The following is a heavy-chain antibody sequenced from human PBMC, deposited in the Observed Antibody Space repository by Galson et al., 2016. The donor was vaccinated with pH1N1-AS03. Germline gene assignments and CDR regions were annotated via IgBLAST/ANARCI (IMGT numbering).Heavy chain of an antibody. Sequence: LSLTCSVSGGSIETFYWSWIRQSPGKGLEWMGYSYYIGSPVFNPSLKSRVSMSLDTSKTQFSLWLTSVTAADKAVYFFARHDSLRCKIDFWGQGILVTVSS. CDR2: SYYIGSP. V-gene: IGHV4-59*08. CDR3: ARHDSLRCKIDF. CDR1: GGSIETFY. D-gene: IGHD2-21*01. J-gene: IGHJ4*02.